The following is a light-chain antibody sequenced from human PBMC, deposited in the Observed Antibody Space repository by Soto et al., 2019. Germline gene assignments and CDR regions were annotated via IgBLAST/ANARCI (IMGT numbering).Light chain of an antibody. V-gene: IGKV3-20*01. CDR1: QTVSSSY. J-gene: IGKJ1*01. Sequence: EIVLTQSPATLSLSPGERATLSCRASQTVSSSYLAWYQQKPGQAPRLLIFGASGRATGIPDRFSGSGSGTDFTLTISRLEPEDFAVYYCQQFGSSLWTFGQGTKVEIK. CDR3: QQFGSSLWT. CDR2: GAS.